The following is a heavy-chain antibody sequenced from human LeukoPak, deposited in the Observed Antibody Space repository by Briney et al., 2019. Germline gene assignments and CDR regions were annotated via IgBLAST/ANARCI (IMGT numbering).Heavy chain of an antibody. V-gene: IGHV1-69*01. CDR2: IIPIFGTA. CDR1: GGTFSSYA. CDR3: AGPGYSSSSDGY. D-gene: IGHD6-6*01. Sequence: SVKVSCKASGGTFSSYAISWVRQAPGQGLEWMGGIIPIFGTANYAQKFQGRVTITADESTSTAYMELSSLRSEDTAVYYCAGPGYSSSSDGYWGQGTLVTVSS. J-gene: IGHJ4*02.